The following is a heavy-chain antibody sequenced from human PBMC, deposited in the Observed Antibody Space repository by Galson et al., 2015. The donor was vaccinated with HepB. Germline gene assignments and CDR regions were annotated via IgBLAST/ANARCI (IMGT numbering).Heavy chain of an antibody. D-gene: IGHD2-2*01. CDR3: VKDTVALGYCSSTSCPQGAFDI. CDR2: ISSNGGIT. V-gene: IGHV3-64D*06. Sequence: SLRLSCAASGFTFSSYAMHWVRQAPGKGLEYVSAISSNGGITYYADSVKGRFTISRDNSKNTLYLQMSSLRAEDTAVYYCVKDTVALGYCSSTSCPQGAFDIWGQGTMVTVSS. CDR1: GFTFSSYA. J-gene: IGHJ3*02.